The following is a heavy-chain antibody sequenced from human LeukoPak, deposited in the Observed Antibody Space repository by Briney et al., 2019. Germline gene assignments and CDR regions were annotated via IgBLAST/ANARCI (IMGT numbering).Heavy chain of an antibody. CDR2: ISAYNGNT. CDR1: GYTFTSYG. J-gene: IGHJ4*02. D-gene: IGHD4-17*01. CDR3: ATGDYGDYYDY. V-gene: IGHV1-18*01. Sequence: GASVKVSCKASGYTFTSYGISWVRQAPGQGLEWMGGISAYNGNTNYAQNLQGRVTMTTDTSTSKAYMELRSLRSDDTAVYYCATGDYGDYYDYWGQGTLVTVSS.